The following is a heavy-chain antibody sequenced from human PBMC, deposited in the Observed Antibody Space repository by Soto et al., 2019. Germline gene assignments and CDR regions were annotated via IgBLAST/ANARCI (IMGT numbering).Heavy chain of an antibody. CDR3: ARDAHCSSTNCYYFDY. Sequence: QVQLVQYGAEVKKPGASVNVSCKASGYTLTNYDISWVRQAPGQGLEWMGWISPYNGNTNYAQKLQGRVTMTTDTSTSTAYMELRSLRSDDTAVYYCARDAHCSSTNCYYFDYWGQGTLVTVSS. V-gene: IGHV1-18*01. CDR2: ISPYNGNT. J-gene: IGHJ4*02. CDR1: GYTLTNYD. D-gene: IGHD2-2*01.